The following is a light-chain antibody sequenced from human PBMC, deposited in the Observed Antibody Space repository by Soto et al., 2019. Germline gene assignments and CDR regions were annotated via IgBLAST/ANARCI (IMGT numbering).Light chain of an antibody. Sequence: QSVLTQPASVSGSPGQSITISCTGTSSDVGRYNLVSWYQQHPGKAPKLMNYEVSERPSGVSNRFSGSKSGNTASLTISRLQDEDDADYYCCSYEVGGTYVFGIGTKLTVL. CDR2: EVS. J-gene: IGLJ1*01. V-gene: IGLV2-23*02. CDR1: SSDVGRYNL. CDR3: CSYEVGGTYV.